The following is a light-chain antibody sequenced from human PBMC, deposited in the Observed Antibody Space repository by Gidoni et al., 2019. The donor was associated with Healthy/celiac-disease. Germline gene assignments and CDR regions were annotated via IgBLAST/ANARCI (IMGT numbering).Light chain of an antibody. CDR3: QQRSNWPPFMYT. CDR2: DAS. Sequence: IVLTQSPATLSLSPGERATLSCRASQSVSSYLAWYQQQPGQAPRLLIYDASNRATGIPARSSGSGSGTDFTLTISSLEPEDFAVYYCQQRSNWPPFMYTFGQXTKLEIK. CDR1: QSVSSY. V-gene: IGKV3-11*01. J-gene: IGKJ2*01.